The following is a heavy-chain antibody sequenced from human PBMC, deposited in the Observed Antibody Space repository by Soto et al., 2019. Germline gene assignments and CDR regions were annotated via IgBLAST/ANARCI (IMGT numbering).Heavy chain of an antibody. CDR3: ARGSGWYFGWFDP. J-gene: IGHJ5*02. CDR2: INAGNGNT. CDR1: GYTFTSYA. D-gene: IGHD6-19*01. V-gene: IGHV1-3*01. Sequence: GASVKVSCKASGYTFTSYAMHWVRQAPGQRLEWMGWINAGNGNTKYSQKFQGRVTITRDTSASTAYMELSSLRSEDTAVYYCARGSGWYFGWFDPWGQETLGTVSS.